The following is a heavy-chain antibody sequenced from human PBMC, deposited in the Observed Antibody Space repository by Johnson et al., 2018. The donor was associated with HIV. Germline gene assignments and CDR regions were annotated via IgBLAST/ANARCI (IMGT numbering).Heavy chain of an antibody. CDR2: ISYDGSNK. CDR1: GLSFSNFG. V-gene: IGHV3-30*03. D-gene: IGHD6-19*01. Sequence: QVQLVESGGGVVQPGKSLTLSCVGSGLSFSNFGIHWVRQAPGKGPEWVAVISYDGSNKYYADSVKGRFTISRDNSKNTLYLQMNSLRAEDTAVYYCATSVEQWLVWNAFDIWGQGTMVTVSS. CDR3: ATSVEQWLVWNAFDI. J-gene: IGHJ3*02.